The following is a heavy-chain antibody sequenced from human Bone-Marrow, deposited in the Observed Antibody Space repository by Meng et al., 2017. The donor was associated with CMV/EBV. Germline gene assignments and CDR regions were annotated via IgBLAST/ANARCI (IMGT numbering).Heavy chain of an antibody. V-gene: IGHV4-39*07. CDR3: AREIGLTGTFDY. CDR2: IYYSGST. Sequence: SETLSLTCTVSGGSISSSSYYWGWIRQPPGKGLEWIGSIYYSGSTYYNPSLKSRVTISVDTSKNQFSLKLSSVTAADTAVYYCAREIGLTGTFDYWGQGKLVTVSS. D-gene: IGHD1-20*01. CDR1: GGSISSSSYY. J-gene: IGHJ4*02.